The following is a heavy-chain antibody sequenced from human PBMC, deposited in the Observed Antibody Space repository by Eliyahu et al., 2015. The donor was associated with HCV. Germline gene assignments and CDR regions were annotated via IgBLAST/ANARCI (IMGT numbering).Heavy chain of an antibody. J-gene: IGHJ5*02. CDR2: XNQSGST. CDR3: ARGRSSGYPKRAYFDP. Sequence: QVRLQQWGAGLLKPSETLSLTCTLNGXSFRDFYWNWIRQPXGKGLEWLGEXNQSGSTTYNPSLKSRVTISVDTSRNQFSLRVSSVTAADTAFYYCARGRSSGYPKRAYFDPWGQGSLVTVSS. V-gene: IGHV4-34*01. D-gene: IGHD2-15*01. CDR1: GXSFRDFY.